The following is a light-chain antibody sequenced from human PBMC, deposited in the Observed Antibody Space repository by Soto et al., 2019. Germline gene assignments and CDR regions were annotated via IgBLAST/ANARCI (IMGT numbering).Light chain of an antibody. CDR2: EVS. Sequence: DIVMTQSPLSLPVTPGEPASISCRSSHSLLHSNGYNYLDWYLQKPGQSPQLLTYEVSRRLSGVPDRISGSGSGTDFTLKISRVEAVDVGVYYCMQSIQLPITFGQGTRLEIK. CDR3: MQSIQLPIT. CDR1: HSLLHSNGYNY. V-gene: IGKV2-29*03. J-gene: IGKJ5*01.